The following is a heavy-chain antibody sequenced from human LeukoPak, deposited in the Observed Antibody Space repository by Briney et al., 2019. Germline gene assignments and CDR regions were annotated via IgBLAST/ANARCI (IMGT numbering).Heavy chain of an antibody. D-gene: IGHD3-3*01. CDR2: ISGSGGST. Sequence: PGGSLRLSCAASGFTFSSYAMSWVRQAPGKGLEWVSAISGSGGSTYYADSVKGRFTISRDNSKNTLYLQMNSLRAEDTAVYYCAKTGLGEWLFAAYYYYYMDVWGKGTTVTVSS. CDR1: GFTFSSYA. J-gene: IGHJ6*03. CDR3: AKTGLGEWLFAAYYYYYMDV. V-gene: IGHV3-23*01.